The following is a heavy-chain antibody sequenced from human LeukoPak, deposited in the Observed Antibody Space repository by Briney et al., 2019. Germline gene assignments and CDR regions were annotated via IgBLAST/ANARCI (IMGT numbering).Heavy chain of an antibody. CDR2: ISGSGGST. D-gene: IGHD2-15*01. J-gene: IGHJ6*02. Sequence: GGSLRLSCAASGFTFSSYAMSWVRQAPGKGLEWVSAISGSGGSTYYADSVKGRFTISRDNSKNTLYLQMNSLRAEDTAVYYCAKDDCSGGSCYPIYLGMDVWGQGTTVTVSS. CDR3: AKDDCSGGSCYPIYLGMDV. CDR1: GFTFSSYA. V-gene: IGHV3-23*01.